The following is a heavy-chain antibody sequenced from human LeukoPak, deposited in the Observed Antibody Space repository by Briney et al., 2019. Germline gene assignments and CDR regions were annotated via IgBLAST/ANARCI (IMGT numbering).Heavy chain of an antibody. J-gene: IGHJ4*02. CDR3: ARARYHTEMTYFRTVYYFDY. Sequence: GGSLRLSCPASGFTFSTYGMSWVRQAPGKGLEWVSAISGSGGFTYYADSVKGRFTISRDNSKHTLYLQMNSLRAEDTAVYYCARARYHTEMTYFRTVYYFDYWGQGTLVTVSS. D-gene: IGHD3/OR15-3a*01. V-gene: IGHV3-23*01. CDR2: ISGSGGFT. CDR1: GFTFSTYG.